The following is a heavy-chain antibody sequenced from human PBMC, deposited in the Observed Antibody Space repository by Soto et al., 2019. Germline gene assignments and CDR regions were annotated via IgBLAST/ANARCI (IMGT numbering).Heavy chain of an antibody. CDR3: AKDWGSSGWYNWFDP. J-gene: IGHJ5*02. CDR1: GFTFSTSG. D-gene: IGHD6-13*01. CDR2: ISHDGGAT. Sequence: QVQLVESGGGVVQSGRSLRLSCAASGFTFSTSGMHWIRQAPGKGLEWVAMISHDGGATYYVDSVKGRFTISRDTDKNTMQLQMDSLRPEDKATYYCAKDWGSSGWYNWFDPWGQGTLVTVSS. V-gene: IGHV3-30*18.